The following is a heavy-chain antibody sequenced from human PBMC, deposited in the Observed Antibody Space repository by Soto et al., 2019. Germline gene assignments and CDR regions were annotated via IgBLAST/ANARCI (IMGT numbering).Heavy chain of an antibody. J-gene: IGHJ6*02. CDR2: IWYDGSNK. D-gene: IGHD6-6*01. CDR1: GFTFSSYG. CDR3: ARSRLAARILSYYYGMDV. V-gene: IGHV3-33*01. Sequence: QVQLVESGGGVVQPGRSLRLSCAASGFTFSSYGMHWVRQAPGKGLEWVAVIWYDGSNKYYADSVKGRFTISRDNSKNKVDLQMNSLRAEDKTVYYCARSRLAARILSYYYGMDVWGHGTTVTVSS.